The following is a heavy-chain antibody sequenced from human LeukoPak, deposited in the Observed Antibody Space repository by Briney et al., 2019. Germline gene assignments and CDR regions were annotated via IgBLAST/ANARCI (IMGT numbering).Heavy chain of an antibody. CDR3: ARDPRDQGRFGLGATG. Sequence: GGCLRLSCAASGFTFSSYWMHWVRQTPGKGLMWVSHINRDGSSTSYADSVKGRFTISRDNGKNTLYLQMNSLRAEDTAVYYCARDPRDQGRFGLGATGWGQGTLVTVSS. CDR2: INRDGSST. J-gene: IGHJ4*02. CDR1: GFTFSSYW. V-gene: IGHV3-74*01. D-gene: IGHD1-26*01.